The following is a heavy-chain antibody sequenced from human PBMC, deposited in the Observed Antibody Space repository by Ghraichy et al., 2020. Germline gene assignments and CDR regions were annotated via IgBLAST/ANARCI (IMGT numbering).Heavy chain of an antibody. CDR2: IYYSGST. J-gene: IGHJ5*02. D-gene: IGHD6-13*01. CDR3: ARPLVPAENWFDP. V-gene: IGHV4-39*01. CDR1: GGSISSSSYY. Sequence: TLSLTCTVSGGSISSSSYYWGWIRQPPGKGLEWIGSIYYSGSTYYNPSLKSRVTISVDTSKNQFSLKLSSVTAADTAVYYCARPLVPAENWFDPWGQGTLVTVSS.